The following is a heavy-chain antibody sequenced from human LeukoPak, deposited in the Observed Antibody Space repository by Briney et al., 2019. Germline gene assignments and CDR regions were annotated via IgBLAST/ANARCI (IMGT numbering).Heavy chain of an antibody. J-gene: IGHJ4*02. D-gene: IGHD6-13*01. Sequence: EASVKVSCKASAYTFTNYGISWVRQAPGQGLEWMGWISAYNGDTNYAQKPQGRVTMTTDTSTSTAYMELRSLRSDDTAVYYCAVRNRSSWSPFDFWGQGTLVTVSS. V-gene: IGHV1-18*01. CDR1: AYTFTNYG. CDR2: ISAYNGDT. CDR3: AVRNRSSWSPFDF.